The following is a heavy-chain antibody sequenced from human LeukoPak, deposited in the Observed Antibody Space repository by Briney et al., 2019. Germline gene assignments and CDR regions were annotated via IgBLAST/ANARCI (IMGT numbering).Heavy chain of an antibody. CDR3: ARGGQQLPKENWFDP. CDR1: GGSISSHY. J-gene: IGHJ5*02. CDR2: IYYSGST. D-gene: IGHD6-13*01. V-gene: IGHV4-59*11. Sequence: SETLSLTCTVSGGSISSHYWSWVRQPPGKGLEWIGYIYYSGSTNYNPSLKSRVTISVDTSKNQFSLKLSSVTAADTAVYYCARGGQQLPKENWFDPWGQGTLVTVSS.